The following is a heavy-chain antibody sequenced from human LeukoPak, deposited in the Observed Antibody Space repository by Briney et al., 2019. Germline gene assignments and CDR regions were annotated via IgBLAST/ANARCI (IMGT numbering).Heavy chain of an antibody. Sequence: GGSLRLSCAASGFTFDDYAMHWVRQAPGKGLEWVSGISWNSGSIGYADSVKGRFTISRDNAKNSLYLQMNSLRAEDTALYYCANPTLDPWGQGTLVTVSS. CDR2: ISWNSGSI. CDR1: GFTFDDYA. V-gene: IGHV3-9*01. J-gene: IGHJ5*02. CDR3: ANPTLDP.